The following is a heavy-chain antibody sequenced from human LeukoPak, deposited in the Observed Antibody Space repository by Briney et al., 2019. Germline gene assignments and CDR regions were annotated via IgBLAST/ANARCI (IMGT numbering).Heavy chain of an antibody. Sequence: PGGSLRLSCVVSGLSFNKDVMSWVRQAPGKGLEWVANIKQDGSEKYYVDSVKGRFTISRDNAKNSLYLQMNSLRAEDTALYYCAKDIAVGTLYYFDYWGQGTLVTVSS. CDR3: AKDIAVGTLYYFDY. D-gene: IGHD6-19*01. J-gene: IGHJ4*02. CDR1: GLSFNKDV. V-gene: IGHV3-7*03. CDR2: IKQDGSEK.